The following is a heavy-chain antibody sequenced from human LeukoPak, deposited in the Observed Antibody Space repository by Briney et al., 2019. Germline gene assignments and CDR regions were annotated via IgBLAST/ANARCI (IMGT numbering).Heavy chain of an antibody. CDR2: IYHSGST. D-gene: IGHD1-1*01. CDR3: ARASHWNQLHYFDY. CDR1: GGSISSSNW. V-gene: IGHV4-4*02. Sequence: SETLSLTCAVSGGSISSSNWWSWIRQPPGKGLEWIGEIYHSGSTNYNPSLKSRVTISVDKSKNQFSLKLSSVTAADTAVYYCARASHWNQLHYFDYWGQGTLVTVSS. J-gene: IGHJ4*02.